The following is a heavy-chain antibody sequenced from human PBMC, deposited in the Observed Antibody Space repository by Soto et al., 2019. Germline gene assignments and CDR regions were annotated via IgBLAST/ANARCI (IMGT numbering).Heavy chain of an antibody. CDR1: GFSLTSTGVA. D-gene: IGHD1-20*01. V-gene: IGHV2-5*02. Sequence: QITLKESGPTLVKPTQTLTLTCTFSGFSLTSTGVAVGWIRQPPGKALEWIALIYWDNDKQYSPSLRSRLTITKDTSKNQVVLTMTNMDPVDTATYYCVHSPDFNRNIPLSTWFDAWGQGTLVTVSS. J-gene: IGHJ5*02. CDR3: VHSPDFNRNIPLSTWFDA. CDR2: IYWDNDK.